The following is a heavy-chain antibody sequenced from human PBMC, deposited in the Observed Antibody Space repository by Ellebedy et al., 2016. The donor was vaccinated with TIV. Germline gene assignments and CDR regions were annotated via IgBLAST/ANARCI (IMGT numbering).Heavy chain of an antibody. CDR2: INHSGST. J-gene: IGHJ3*02. CDR1: GGSFSGYY. V-gene: IGHV4-34*01. CDR3: ARAGVVVVTAIPYAFDI. D-gene: IGHD2-21*02. Sequence: SETLSLTCAVYGGSFSGYYWSWIRQPPGKGLEWIGEINHSGSTNYNPSLKSRVTISVDTSRNQFSLKLSSVTAADTATYYCARAGVVVVTAIPYAFDIWGQGTTVTVSS.